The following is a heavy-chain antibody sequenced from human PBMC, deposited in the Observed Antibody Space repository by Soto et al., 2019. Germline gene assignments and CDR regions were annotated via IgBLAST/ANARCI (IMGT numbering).Heavy chain of an antibody. D-gene: IGHD4-4*01. CDR1: GFTFSTYA. J-gene: IGHJ4*02. CDR2: INPDGRTI. V-gene: IGHV3-74*01. CDR3: ATAGNYSFDN. Sequence: GGSLRLSCAASGFTFSTYAMNWVRQPPGKGLEWVSRINPDGRTINYADSVKGRFTISRDNAKNTLYLQMNILRVEDTAVYFCATAGNYSFDNWGLGTLVTVSS.